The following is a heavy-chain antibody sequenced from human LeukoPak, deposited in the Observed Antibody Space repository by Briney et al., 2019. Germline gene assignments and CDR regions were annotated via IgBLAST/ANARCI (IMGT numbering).Heavy chain of an antibody. V-gene: IGHV3-23*01. CDR3: AKGAHGWFRELFDY. Sequence: PGGSLRLSCAASGFTVSSNYMSWVRQAPGKGLEWVSAISGSGGSTYYADSVKGRFTISRDNSKNTLYLQMNSLRAEDTAVYYCAKGAHGWFRELFDYWGQGTLVTVSS. CDR1: GFTVSSNY. D-gene: IGHD3-10*01. J-gene: IGHJ4*02. CDR2: ISGSGGST.